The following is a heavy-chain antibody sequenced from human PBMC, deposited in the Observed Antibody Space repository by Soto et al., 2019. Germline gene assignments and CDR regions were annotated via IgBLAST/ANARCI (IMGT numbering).Heavy chain of an antibody. CDR2: ISYDGSNK. V-gene: IGHV3-30-3*01. CDR3: ARDRIGSNPILFDY. J-gene: IGHJ4*02. CDR1: GFTFSSYA. D-gene: IGHD4-4*01. Sequence: GGSLRLSCAASGFTFSSYAMHWVRQAPGKGLEWVAVISYDGSNKYYADSVKGRFTISRDNSKNTLYLQMNSLRAEDTAVYYCARDRIGSNPILFDYWGQGTLVTVSS.